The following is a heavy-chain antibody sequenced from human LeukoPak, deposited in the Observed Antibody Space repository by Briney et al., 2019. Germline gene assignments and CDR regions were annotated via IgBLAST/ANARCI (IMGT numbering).Heavy chain of an antibody. CDR2: IRYDGSNK. J-gene: IGHJ3*02. CDR3: TRGRTGYSSGYDAFDI. D-gene: IGHD6-19*01. Sequence: PGGSRRLSWAASGSPFSTYGIHWVRKAPAKGLDWVAFIRYDGSNKYYTDSVKGRFTISRDNSKNTLYLQMNSLRAEDTAVYYCTRGRTGYSSGYDAFDIWGQGTMVTVSS. V-gene: IGHV3-30*02. CDR1: GSPFSTYG.